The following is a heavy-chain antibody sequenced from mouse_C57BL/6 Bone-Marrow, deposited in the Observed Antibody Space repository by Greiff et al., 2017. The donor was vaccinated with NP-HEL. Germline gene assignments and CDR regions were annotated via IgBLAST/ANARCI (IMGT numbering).Heavy chain of an antibody. V-gene: IGHV14-1*01. Sequence: VQLQQSGAELVRPGASVKLSCTASGFNIKDYYMHWVKQRPEQGLEWIGRIDPEDGDTEYAPKFQGKATMTADTSSNTAYLQLSSLTSEDTAVYYCTTRRVTTVVADYWGQGTTLTVSS. CDR1: GFNIKDYY. CDR3: TTRRVTTVVADY. J-gene: IGHJ2*01. D-gene: IGHD1-1*01. CDR2: IDPEDGDT.